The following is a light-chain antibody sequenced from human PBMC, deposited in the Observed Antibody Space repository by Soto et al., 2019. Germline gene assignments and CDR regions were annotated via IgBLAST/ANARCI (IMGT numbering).Light chain of an antibody. CDR2: GAS. Sequence: EMVLTQSPATLALSPVERATLSCRASQSVSNNYLAWYQQKPGQAPRLLIYGASNRATGIPDRFSGSGSGTDFTLTIGRLEPEDFAVYYCQQYGSSGTFGQGTKVDIK. CDR3: QQYGSSGT. V-gene: IGKV3-20*01. J-gene: IGKJ1*01. CDR1: QSVSNNY.